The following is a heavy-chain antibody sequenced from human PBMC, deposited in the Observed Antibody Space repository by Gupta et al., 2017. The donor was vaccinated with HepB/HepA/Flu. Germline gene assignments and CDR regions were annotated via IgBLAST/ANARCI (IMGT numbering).Heavy chain of an antibody. V-gene: IGHV2-5*02. J-gene: IGHJ4*02. CDR2: IYWDDDK. CDR3: AHGYFDSSGAQIDY. CDR1: GFSLSTTGVG. Sequence: QITLMESGPTLVKPTQTLTLTFTFSGFSLSTTGVGVGWIRQPPGKALEWLALIYWDDDKRYSPSLKSRLTITKDTPKNQVVLTMTNMDPVDTATYYCAHGYFDSSGAQIDYWGQGTLVTVSS. D-gene: IGHD3-22*01.